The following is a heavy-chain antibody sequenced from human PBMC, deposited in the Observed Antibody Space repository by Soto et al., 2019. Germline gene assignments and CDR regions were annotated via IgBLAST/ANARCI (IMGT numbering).Heavy chain of an antibody. Sequence: GSLRLSCAAAGFSFSTYAINWVRQAPGKGLEWVAVISSDGTNKYYSDSVKGRFTISRDNSKNTLYLQMNSLRPEDTALYHCASGVRGQYSKPLCEMDVWGQGTTVTVSS. V-gene: IGHV3-30-3*01. J-gene: IGHJ6*02. D-gene: IGHD4-4*01. CDR3: ASGVRGQYSKPLCEMDV. CDR1: GFSFSTYA. CDR2: ISSDGTNK.